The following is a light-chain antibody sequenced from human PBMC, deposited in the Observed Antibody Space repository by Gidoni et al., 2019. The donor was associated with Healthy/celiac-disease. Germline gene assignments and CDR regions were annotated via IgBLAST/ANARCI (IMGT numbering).Light chain of an antibody. Sequence: ELVLTQSPATLSLSPGERATLSCRASQSVSSDLAWYQQKPGQAPRLRIYDASNRATGIPARFSGSGSGTDFTLTISSLEPEDFAVYYCQQRSNWPLTFGGGTKVEIK. J-gene: IGKJ4*01. CDR1: QSVSSD. CDR2: DAS. V-gene: IGKV3-11*01. CDR3: QQRSNWPLT.